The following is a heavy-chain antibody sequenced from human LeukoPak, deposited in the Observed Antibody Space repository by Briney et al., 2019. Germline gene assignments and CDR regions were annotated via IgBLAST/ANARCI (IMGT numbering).Heavy chain of an antibody. CDR2: IYYSGST. D-gene: IGHD5-12*01. V-gene: IGHV4-39*01. J-gene: IGHJ4*02. CDR3: ASLIRIIVATTGDYFDY. Sequence: PSETLSLTCTVSGGSISSSSYYWGWIRQPPGKGLEWIGSIYYSGSTYYNPSLKSRVTISVDTSKNQFSLKLSSVTAADTAVYYCASLIRIIVATTGDYFDYWGQGTLVTVSS. CDR1: GGSISSSSYY.